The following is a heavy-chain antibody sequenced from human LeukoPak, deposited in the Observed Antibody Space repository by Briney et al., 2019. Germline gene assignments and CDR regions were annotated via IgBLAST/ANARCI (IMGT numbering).Heavy chain of an antibody. CDR1: GFTFSSYS. Sequence: GRSLRLSCAASGFTFSSYSMNWVRQAPGKWLEWVSSISSSSSYIYYAGSVKGRFTISRDNAKNSLYLQMNSLRAEDTAVYYCARGATYYYDSSGYIAFDYWGQGTLVTVSS. CDR3: ARGATYYYDSSGYIAFDY. CDR2: ISSSSSYI. J-gene: IGHJ4*02. D-gene: IGHD3-22*01. V-gene: IGHV3-21*01.